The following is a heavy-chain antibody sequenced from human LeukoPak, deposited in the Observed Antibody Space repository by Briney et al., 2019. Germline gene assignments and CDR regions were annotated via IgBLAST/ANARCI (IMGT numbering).Heavy chain of an antibody. D-gene: IGHD1-26*01. CDR3: ARSGVVVGATSPFDY. CDR2: IYYSGST. Sequence: SETLSLTCAVYGGSFSGYYWSWIRQPPVKGLEWIGYIYYSGSTNYNPSLKSRVTISVDTSKNQFSLKLSSVTAADTAVYYCARSGVVVGATSPFDYWGQGTLVTVSS. CDR1: GGSFSGYY. V-gene: IGHV4-59*01. J-gene: IGHJ4*02.